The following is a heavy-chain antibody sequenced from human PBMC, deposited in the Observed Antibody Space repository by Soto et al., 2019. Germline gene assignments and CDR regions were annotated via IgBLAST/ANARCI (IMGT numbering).Heavy chain of an antibody. D-gene: IGHD2-2*02. CDR2: IISKTDGGTT. CDR1: GFTFSNAS. CDR3: TTDSYITNVLIRFDL. V-gene: IGHV3-15*07. J-gene: IGHJ4*01. Sequence: EVQLVESGGGFVKPGGSLRLSCAASGFTFSNASISWVRQAPGKGLEWVGRIISKTDGGTTEYAASGRGRFSIARDDTTNMVYLQKNSIKTEDTAAYYCTTDSYITNVLIRFDLWGNGTLVTVSS.